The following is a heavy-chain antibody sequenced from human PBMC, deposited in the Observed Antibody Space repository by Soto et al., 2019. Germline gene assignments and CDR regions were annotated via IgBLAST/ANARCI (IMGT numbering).Heavy chain of an antibody. J-gene: IGHJ5*02. CDR3: ARASPTIWRSGWPKYNWFDP. V-gene: IGHV4-34*01. CDR1: GGSFSGYY. D-gene: IGHD6-19*01. CDR2: INHSGST. Sequence: KASETLSLTCAVYGGSFSGYYWSWIRQPPGKGLEWIGEINHSGSTNYNPSLKSRVTISVDTSKNQFSLKLSSVTAADTAVYYCARASPTIWRSGWPKYNWFDPWGQGTLVTVSS.